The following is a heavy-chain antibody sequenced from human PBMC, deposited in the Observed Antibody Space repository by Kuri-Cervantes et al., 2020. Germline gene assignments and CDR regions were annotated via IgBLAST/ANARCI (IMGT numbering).Heavy chain of an antibody. Sequence: GESLKISCAASGFTFSDYYMNWVRQAPGKGLEWVSYITSTSNYIYYADSVKGRFTISRDNAKNSLYLQMNSLRAEDTAVYYCARDLPQDFWSAKSRGWFDYWGQGTLVTVSS. CDR1: GFTFSDYY. D-gene: IGHD3-3*01. CDR3: ARDLPQDFWSAKSRGWFDY. CDR2: ITSTSNYI. J-gene: IGHJ4*02. V-gene: IGHV3-21*05.